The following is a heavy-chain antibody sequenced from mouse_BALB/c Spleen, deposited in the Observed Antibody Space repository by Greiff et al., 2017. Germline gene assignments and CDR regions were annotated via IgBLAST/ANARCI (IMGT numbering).Heavy chain of an antibody. V-gene: IGHV5-6-5*01. CDR2: ISSGGST. CDR3: ARGGSSYGAMDY. D-gene: IGHD1-1*01. Sequence: EVKLMESGGGLVKPGGSLKLSCAASGFTFSSYAMSWVRQTPEKRLEWVASISSGGSTYYPDSVKGRFTISRDNARNILYLQMSSLRSEDTAMYYCARGGSSYGAMDYWGQGTSVTVSS. J-gene: IGHJ4*01. CDR1: GFTFSSYA.